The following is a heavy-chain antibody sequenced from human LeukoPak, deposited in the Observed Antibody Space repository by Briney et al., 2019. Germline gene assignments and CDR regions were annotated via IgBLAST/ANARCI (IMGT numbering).Heavy chain of an antibody. Sequence: GGSLRLSCPASGFSFKNYVMNWVRQAPGKGLEWVSTISASGENTYHADSMKGRFTISRDNSKNTLYLQMNSLRPEDTAVYYCTKSGPGTMTFDGFDIWGQGTVVTVSS. CDR1: GFSFKNYV. V-gene: IGHV3-23*01. D-gene: IGHD5-24*01. CDR2: ISASGENT. J-gene: IGHJ3*02. CDR3: TKSGPGTMTFDGFDI.